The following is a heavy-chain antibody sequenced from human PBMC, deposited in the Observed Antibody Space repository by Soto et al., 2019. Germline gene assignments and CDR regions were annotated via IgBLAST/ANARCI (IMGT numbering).Heavy chain of an antibody. CDR3: ARSPCSAISCYAGRAFDI. Sequence: QVQLQESGPGLVKPSGTLSLSCTVSGDSISSSAWWAWVRQTPGKGLEWIGEIHHTGTVNYHPALKSRVTITVDNAKNQFSLKLTSVPAADTAVYYCARSPCSAISCYAGRAFDIWGQGTMVTVSS. J-gene: IGHJ3*02. CDR1: GDSISSSAW. V-gene: IGHV4-4*02. CDR2: IHHTGTV. D-gene: IGHD2-2*01.